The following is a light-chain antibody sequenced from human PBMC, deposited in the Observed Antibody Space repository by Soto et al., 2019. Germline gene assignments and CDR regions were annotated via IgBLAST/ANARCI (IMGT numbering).Light chain of an antibody. J-gene: IGLJ1*01. CDR1: SSVVGSYNL. CDR2: EGS. Sequence: QSVLTQPASVSGSPGQSITISCTGTSSVVGSYNLVSWHQQHPGKAPKLMIYEGSKRPSGVSNRFSGSKSGNTASLTISGLQAEDEADYYCCSYAGSSTYVFGTGTKVTVL. CDR3: CSYAGSSTYV. V-gene: IGLV2-23*01.